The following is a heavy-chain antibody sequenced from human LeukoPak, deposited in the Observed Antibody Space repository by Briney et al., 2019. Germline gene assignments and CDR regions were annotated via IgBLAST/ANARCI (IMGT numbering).Heavy chain of an antibody. CDR3: ARASDYEILTGYYYDY. CDR2: IYSGGST. CDR1: GFTVSSNY. V-gene: IGHV3-53*01. D-gene: IGHD3-9*01. Sequence: GGSLRLSCAASGFTVSSNYMSWVRQAPGKGLEWVSVIYSGGSTYYADSVKGRFTISRDNSKNTLYLQMNSLRAEDTAVYYCARASDYEILTGYYYDYWGQGTLVTVSS. J-gene: IGHJ4*02.